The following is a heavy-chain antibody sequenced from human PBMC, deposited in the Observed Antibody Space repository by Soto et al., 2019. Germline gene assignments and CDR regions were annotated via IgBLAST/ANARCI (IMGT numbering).Heavy chain of an antibody. J-gene: IGHJ6*02. CDR3: ARLHITIFGVVIFRDGMDV. D-gene: IGHD3-3*01. CDR2: MNPNSGNT. Sequence: ASVTVSFQASGYTFTSYYINWVRQATGQGLAWMGWMNPNSGNTGYAQKFQGRVTMTRNTSISTAYMELSSLRSEDTAVYYCARLHITIFGVVIFRDGMDVWGQGTTVTVSS. CDR1: GYTFTSYY. V-gene: IGHV1-8*01.